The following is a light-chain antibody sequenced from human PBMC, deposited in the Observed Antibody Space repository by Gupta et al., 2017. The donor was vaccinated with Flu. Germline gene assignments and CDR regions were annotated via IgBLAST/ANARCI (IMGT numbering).Light chain of an antibody. CDR1: PDISNY. CDR2: DAS. CDR3: QQYDNLPG. V-gene: IGKV1-33*01. J-gene: IGKJ3*01. Sequence: DIQMTQSPSSLSASVGDRVTLTCQASPDISNYLNWYQQKPGKAPKLLIYDASNLETGVPSRFSGSGSGTDFTVTISSLQPEDIATYYCQQYDNLPGFGPGTKVDIK.